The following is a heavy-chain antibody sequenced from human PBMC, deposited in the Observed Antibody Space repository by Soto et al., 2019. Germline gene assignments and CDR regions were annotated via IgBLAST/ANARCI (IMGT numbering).Heavy chain of an antibody. V-gene: IGHV4-34*01. CDR1: GGSFSGYY. Sequence: PSETLSLTCAVYGGSFSGYYWSWIRQPPGKGLEWIGEINHSGSTNYNPSLKSRVTISVDTSKNQFSLKLSSVTAADTAVYYCARGRRNYDFWSGHYRPYYYYGMDVWGQGTTVTVS. CDR2: INHSGST. D-gene: IGHD3-3*01. CDR3: ARGRRNYDFWSGHYRPYYYYGMDV. J-gene: IGHJ6*02.